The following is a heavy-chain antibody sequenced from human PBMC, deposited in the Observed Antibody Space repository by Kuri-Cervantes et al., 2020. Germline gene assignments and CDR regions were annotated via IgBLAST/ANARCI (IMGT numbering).Heavy chain of an antibody. CDR1: GYTFTSYD. D-gene: IGHD6-25*01. CDR3: AITQQRNNAFDI. Sequence: ASVKVSCKASGYTFTSYDINWVRQATGQGLEWMGWMNPNSGNTGYAQKFQGRVTITRDTSASTAYMELSSLRSEDTAVYYCAITQQRNNAFDIWGQGTMVTVSS. V-gene: IGHV1-8*01. J-gene: IGHJ3*02. CDR2: MNPNSGNT.